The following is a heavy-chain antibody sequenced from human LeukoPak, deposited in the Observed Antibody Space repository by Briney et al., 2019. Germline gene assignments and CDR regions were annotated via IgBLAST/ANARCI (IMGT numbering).Heavy chain of an antibody. D-gene: IGHD2-2*01. J-gene: IGHJ4*02. CDR3: AREPPQGGSSTSRLDY. CDR2: INPNSGGT. CDR1: GYTFTGYY. Sequence: ASVKVSCKASGYTFTGYYMHWVRQAPGQGLEWMGWINPNSGGTNYAQKFQGRVTMTRDTSISTAYMELSRLRSDDTAVYYCAREPPQGGSSTSRLDYWGQGTLVTVSS. V-gene: IGHV1-2*02.